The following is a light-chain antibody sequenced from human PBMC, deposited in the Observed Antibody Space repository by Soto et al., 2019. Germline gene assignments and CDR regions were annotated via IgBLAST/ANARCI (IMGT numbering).Light chain of an antibody. CDR1: QDIGNY. V-gene: IGKV1-33*01. CDR2: DAS. J-gene: IGKJ5*01. Sequence: DIQMTQSPSSLSASVGDRGTITCQARQDIGNYLNWYQQRPGKAPKLLIFDASNLETGVPSRFSGSGSGTDFTFTISGLQSEDIATYYCQQYYNVPITFGQGTRLEI. CDR3: QQYYNVPIT.